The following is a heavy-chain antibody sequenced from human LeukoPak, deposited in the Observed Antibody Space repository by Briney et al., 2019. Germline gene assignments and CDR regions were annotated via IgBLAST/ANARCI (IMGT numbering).Heavy chain of an antibody. Sequence: GGSLRLSCAASGFTFSSYEMNWVRQAPGKGLEWVSYISSSGSTIYYADSVKGRFTISRHNSKNTLYLQMNSLRAEDTAVYYCASEAPHPLKPYYYYGMDVWGQGTTVTVSS. CDR3: ASEAPHPLKPYYYYGMDV. CDR1: GFTFSSYE. V-gene: IGHV3-48*03. CDR2: ISSSGSTI. J-gene: IGHJ6*02.